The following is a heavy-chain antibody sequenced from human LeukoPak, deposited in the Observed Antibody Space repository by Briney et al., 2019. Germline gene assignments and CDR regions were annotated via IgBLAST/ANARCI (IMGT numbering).Heavy chain of an antibody. J-gene: IGHJ4*02. CDR2: IYYSGST. Sequence: PSETLSLTCTVSGGSISSYYWSWIRQPPEKGLEWIGYIYYSGSTNYNPSLKSRVTISVDTSKNQFSLKVSSVTAADTAVYYCARASGPRFDYWGQGTLVTVSS. CDR1: GGSISSYY. D-gene: IGHD6-19*01. CDR3: ARASGPRFDY. V-gene: IGHV4-59*01.